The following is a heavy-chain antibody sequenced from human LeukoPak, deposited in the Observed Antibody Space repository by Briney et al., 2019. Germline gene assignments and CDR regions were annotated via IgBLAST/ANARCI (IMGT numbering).Heavy chain of an antibody. V-gene: IGHV3-53*01. CDR1: GFTVSSNY. D-gene: IGHD3-10*01. J-gene: IGHJ5*02. CDR3: AREDLDGSGSYNWFDP. Sequence: SGGSLRLSCAASGFTVSSNYMSWVRQAPGKGLEWVSVIYSGGSTYYADSVKGRFTISRDNSKNTLYLQMNSLRAEDTAVYYCAREDLDGSGSYNWFDPWGQGTLVTVSS. CDR2: IYSGGST.